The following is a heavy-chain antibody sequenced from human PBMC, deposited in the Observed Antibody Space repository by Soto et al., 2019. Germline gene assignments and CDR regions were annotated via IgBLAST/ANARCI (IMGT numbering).Heavy chain of an antibody. Sequence: GSLRLSCAAPGFTFSSYSMNWVRQAPGKGLEWVSYISSSSSTIYYADSVKGRFTISRDNAKNSLYLQMNSLRAEDTAVYYCARDVGQLANHWYFDLWGRGTLDTVSS. CDR2: ISSSSSTI. CDR1: GFTFSSYS. CDR3: ARDVGQLANHWYFDL. J-gene: IGHJ2*01. D-gene: IGHD6-6*01. V-gene: IGHV3-48*01.